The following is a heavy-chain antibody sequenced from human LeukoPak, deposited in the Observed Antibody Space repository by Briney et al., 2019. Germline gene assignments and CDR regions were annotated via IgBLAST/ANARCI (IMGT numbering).Heavy chain of an antibody. J-gene: IGHJ5*02. Sequence: SETLSLTCAVSGGSISSGGYYWSWIRQHPGKGLEWIGYIYYSGRTYYNPSLKSRVIISVDTSKNQFSLKLSSVTAADTAVYYCARSHSADPFGYRCGLPIAGYFDPWGQGTLVTVSS. CDR2: IYYSGRT. CDR1: GGSISSGGYY. D-gene: IGHD5-18*01. V-gene: IGHV4-31*11. CDR3: ARSHSADPFGYRCGLPIAGYFDP.